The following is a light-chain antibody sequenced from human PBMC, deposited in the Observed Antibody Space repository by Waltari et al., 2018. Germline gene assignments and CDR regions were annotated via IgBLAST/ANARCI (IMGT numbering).Light chain of an antibody. CDR3: AAWDDSLNGVV. Sequence: QSVLTQPPSASGTPGQRVTISCSGSSSNIGSNSVNWYQQLPGTAHKLLVYGNYQRPSGVPDRVSGSKSGTSASLAISGLQSQDEADYYCAAWDDSLNGVVFGGGTKLTV. V-gene: IGLV1-44*01. CDR1: SSNIGSNS. CDR2: GNY. J-gene: IGLJ2*01.